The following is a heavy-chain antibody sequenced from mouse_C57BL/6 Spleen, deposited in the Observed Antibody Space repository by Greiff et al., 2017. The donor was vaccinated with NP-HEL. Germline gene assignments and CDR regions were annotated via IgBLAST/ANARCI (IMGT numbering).Heavy chain of an antibody. J-gene: IGHJ2*01. D-gene: IGHD1-1*01. CDR3: ASYGTVVADY. CDR2: IYPGDGDT. CDR1: GYAFSSSW. Sequence: VQLQQSGPELVKPGASVKISCKASGYAFSSSWMNWVKQRPGKGLEWIGRIYPGDGDTNYNGKFKGKATRTADKSSSTAYMQLSSLTSEVSAVDFCASYGTVVADYWGQGTTLTVSS. V-gene: IGHV1-82*01.